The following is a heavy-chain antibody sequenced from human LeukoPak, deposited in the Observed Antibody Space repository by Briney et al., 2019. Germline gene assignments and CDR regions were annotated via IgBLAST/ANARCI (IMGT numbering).Heavy chain of an antibody. J-gene: IGHJ5*02. V-gene: IGHV3-74*03. D-gene: IGHD2-21*02. CDR1: GFTVSSNY. CDR2: INSDGSST. CDR3: ARSPNCGGDCS. Sequence: GGSLRLSCAASGFTVSSNYMTWVRQAPGKGLVWVSRINSDGSSTTYADSVKGRFTISRDNAKSTLYLQMNSLRAEDTAVYHCARSPNCGGDCSWGQGTLVTVSS.